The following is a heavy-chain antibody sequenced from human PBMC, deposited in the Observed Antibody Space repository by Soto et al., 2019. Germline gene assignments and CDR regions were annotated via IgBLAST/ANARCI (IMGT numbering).Heavy chain of an antibody. V-gene: IGHV1-2*04. CDR1: GYTFTGYY. J-gene: IGHJ5*02. CDR3: ARGGTVSGYDLSVTRNWFDP. D-gene: IGHD5-12*01. Sequence: ASVKVSCKASGYTFTGYYMHWVRQAPGQGLEWMGWINPNSGGTNYAQKFQGWVTMTRDTSISTAYMELSRLRSDDTAVYYCARGGTVSGYDLSVTRNWFDPWGQGTLVTVSS. CDR2: INPNSGGT.